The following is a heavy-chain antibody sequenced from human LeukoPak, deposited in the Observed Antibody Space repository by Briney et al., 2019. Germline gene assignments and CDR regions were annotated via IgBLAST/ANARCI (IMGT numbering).Heavy chain of an antibody. D-gene: IGHD2/OR15-2a*01. CDR1: GFTLSSYG. CDR3: AREGPRGNSQFDY. J-gene: IGHJ4*02. CDR2: IWYDGSNK. Sequence: GGSLRLSCAASGFTLSSYGMHWVRQAPGKGLEWVALIWYDGSNKYYADSVKGRLTISRDNSKNTLYLQMNSLRAEDTAVYYCAREGPRGNSQFDYWGQGTLVTVSS. V-gene: IGHV3-33*01.